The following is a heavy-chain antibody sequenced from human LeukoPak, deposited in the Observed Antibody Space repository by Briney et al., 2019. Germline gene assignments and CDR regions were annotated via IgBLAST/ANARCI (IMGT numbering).Heavy chain of an antibody. CDR2: INPSGGST. CDR1: GYTFTSYY. V-gene: IGHV1-46*01. Sequence: ASVKVSCKASGYTFTSYYMHWVRQAPGQGLEWMGIINPSGGSTSYAQKFQGRVTMTRDTSTSAVYMELSSLRSEDTAVYYCARVHLSAAREDYWGQGTLVTVSS. CDR3: ARVHLSAAREDY. J-gene: IGHJ4*02. D-gene: IGHD6-6*01.